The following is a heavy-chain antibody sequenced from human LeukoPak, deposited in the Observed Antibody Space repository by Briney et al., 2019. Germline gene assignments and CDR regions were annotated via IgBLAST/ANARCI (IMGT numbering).Heavy chain of an antibody. CDR3: ARVPDFYGMDV. CDR1: GFTFSSYN. J-gene: IGHJ6*02. Sequence: GGSLRLSCAASGFTFSSYNINWVRQAPGKGLEWVSGITTSGGGTYSADSVKGRFTISRDNSKNTLYLQLNSLRAEDTAVYYCARVPDFYGMDVWGQGTTVTVSS. V-gene: IGHV3-23*01. CDR2: ITTSGGGT. D-gene: IGHD4/OR15-4a*01.